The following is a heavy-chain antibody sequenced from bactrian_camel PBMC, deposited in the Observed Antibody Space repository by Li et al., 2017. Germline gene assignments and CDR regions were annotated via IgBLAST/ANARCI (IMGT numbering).Heavy chain of an antibody. Sequence: VQLVESGGGLVQPGGSLRLSCAATGSTFGTYDMSWVRQAPGMGLEWVSSISNGGGVDSYADSVKGRFTISRDNAKGTLYLQLNSLKTEDTAMYYCARHGGYWDVDSWGKGTQVTVS. V-gene: IGHV3S32*01. D-gene: IGHD2*01. CDR1: GSTFGTYD. J-gene: IGHJ7*01. CDR2: ISNGGGVD.